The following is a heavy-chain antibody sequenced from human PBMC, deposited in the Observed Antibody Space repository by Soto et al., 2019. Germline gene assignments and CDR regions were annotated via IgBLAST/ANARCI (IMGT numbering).Heavy chain of an antibody. J-gene: IGHJ6*03. CDR2: IYYSGST. D-gene: IGHD3-16*01. V-gene: IGHV4-31*01. CDR3: ARFYVGTYYYYYYMDV. CDR1: GGSISSGGYY. Sequence: SETLSLTCTVSGGSISSGGYYWSWIRQHPGKGLEWIGYIYYSGSTYYNPSLKSPVTISVDTSKNQFSLKLSSVTAADTAVYYCARFYVGTYYYYYYMDVWGKGTTVTVS.